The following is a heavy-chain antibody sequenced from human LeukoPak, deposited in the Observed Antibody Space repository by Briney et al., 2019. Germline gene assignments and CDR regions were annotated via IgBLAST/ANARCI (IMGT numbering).Heavy chain of an antibody. CDR3: IVFGDSNH. D-gene: IGHD4-17*01. CDR2: IHTSGDT. Sequence: GGSLRLSCAGSGLTGSHNYVSWVRQAAGKGLEWVSAIHTSGDTCYADSVKGRFTISRDTSKNTLYLQINSLRVEDTAVYYCIVFGDSNHWGQGTLVTVSS. J-gene: IGHJ5*02. V-gene: IGHV3-53*01. CDR1: GLTGSHNY.